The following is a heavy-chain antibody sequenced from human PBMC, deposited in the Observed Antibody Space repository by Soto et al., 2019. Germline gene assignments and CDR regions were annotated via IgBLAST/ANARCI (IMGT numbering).Heavy chain of an antibody. Sequence: LSLTCVVSGYSISSGYYWGWIRQPPGKGLGWIGSIYHSGTTYYNPSLKSRVTISLDTSRNQFSLKLTSVTAADTAAYYCARSLLTSSWYAGSWGQGTLVTVSS. V-gene: IGHV4-38-2*01. J-gene: IGHJ5*02. CDR1: GYSISSGYY. CDR3: ARSLLTSSWYAGS. D-gene: IGHD6-13*01. CDR2: IYHSGTT.